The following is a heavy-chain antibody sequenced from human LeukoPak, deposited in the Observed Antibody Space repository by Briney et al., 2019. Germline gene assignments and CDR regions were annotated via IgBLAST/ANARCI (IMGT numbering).Heavy chain of an antibody. J-gene: IGHJ6*02. V-gene: IGHV1-8*01. CDR3: VRASGTYSYYNMDV. CDR1: GYTFTSYD. CDR2: MNPNSGNT. D-gene: IGHD1-26*01. Sequence: ASVKVSCKASGYTFTSYDINWVRQATGQGLEWMGWMNPNSGNTGYAQKFQGRVTMTRDTSISTAYMELSRLRSDDTAVYYCVRASGTYSYYNMDVWGQGTTVTVSS.